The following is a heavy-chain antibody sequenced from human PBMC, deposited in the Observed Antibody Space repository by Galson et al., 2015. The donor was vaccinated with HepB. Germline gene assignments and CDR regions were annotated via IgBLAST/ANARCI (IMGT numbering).Heavy chain of an antibody. J-gene: IGHJ6*02. D-gene: IGHD2-15*01. CDR2: MNPNSGNT. CDR1: GYTFTTYD. V-gene: IGHV1-8*01. Sequence: SCKASGYTFTTYDINWVRQATGQGLEWMGWMNPNSGNTGYVLKLQGRVTMTRNTSISTAYMELSSLRSEDTAVYYCARPGPYCSGGSCYHVYYYYGMNVWGQGTTVTVSS. CDR3: ARPGPYCSGGSCYHVYYYYGMNV.